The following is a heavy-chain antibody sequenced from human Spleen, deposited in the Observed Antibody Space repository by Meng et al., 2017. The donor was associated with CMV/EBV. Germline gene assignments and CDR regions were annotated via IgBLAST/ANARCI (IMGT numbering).Heavy chain of an antibody. J-gene: IGHJ4*02. Sequence: ASVKVSCKASGYTFSNYGISWVRQAPGQGLEWMGWIGAYNGDTNYAQKYQGRVTMTTDTSTSTAYMEVRSLTSDDTAMYYCARDGSSSSWYSFDYWGQGTLVTVSS. CDR1: GYTFSNYG. CDR3: ARDGSSSSWYSFDY. D-gene: IGHD6-13*01. V-gene: IGHV1-18*01. CDR2: IGAYNGDT.